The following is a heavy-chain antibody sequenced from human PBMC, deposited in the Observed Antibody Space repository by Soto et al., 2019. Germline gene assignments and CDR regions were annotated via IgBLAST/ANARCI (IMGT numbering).Heavy chain of an antibody. D-gene: IGHD6-13*01. CDR1: GYSFTSYW. J-gene: IGHJ6*02. Sequence: GESLKISCKGSGYSFTSYWISWVRQMPGKGLEWMGRIDPSDSYTNYSPSFQGHVTISADKSITTAYLQWSSLKASDTAMYYCVSLLAAAGGMDVWGQGSTVTVSS. V-gene: IGHV5-10-1*01. CDR2: IDPSDSYT. CDR3: VSLLAAAGGMDV.